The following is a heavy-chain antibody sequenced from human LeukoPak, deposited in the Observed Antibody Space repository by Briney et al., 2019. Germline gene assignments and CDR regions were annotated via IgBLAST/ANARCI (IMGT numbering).Heavy chain of an antibody. CDR2: ISYDGSNK. J-gene: IGHJ6*02. CDR3: AQGGYYDILTGYYGGMDV. Sequence: GGSLRLSCAASGFTVSSNYMSWVRQAPGKGLEWVAVISYDGSNKYYADSVKGRFTISRDNSKNTLYLQMNSLRAEDTAVYYCAQGGYYDILTGYYGGMDVWGQGTTVTVSS. CDR1: GFTVSSNY. V-gene: IGHV3-30*03. D-gene: IGHD3-9*01.